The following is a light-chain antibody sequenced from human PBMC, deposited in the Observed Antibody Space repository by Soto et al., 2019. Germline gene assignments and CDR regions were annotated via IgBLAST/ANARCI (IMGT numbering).Light chain of an antibody. V-gene: IGKV3-15*01. CDR2: GAS. CDR3: QKYNDWPPWT. J-gene: IGKJ1*01. Sequence: EIVMMQSPATLSVSRGERATPSCRARQSVGSNLAWYQQKPGRAPRLLIYGASIRPTGIPTSFSGSGSGTEFTLTISSLQSEDFAVYSCQKYNDWPPWTLGQGNKV. CDR1: QSVGSN.